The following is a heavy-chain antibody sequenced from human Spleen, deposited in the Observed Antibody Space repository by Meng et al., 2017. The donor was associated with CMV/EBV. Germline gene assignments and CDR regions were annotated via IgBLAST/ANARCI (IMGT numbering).Heavy chain of an antibody. J-gene: IGHJ1*01. CDR2: IYHSGST. CDR3: ARGLPGTILQD. Sequence: CAVSGGSISSSNLWTWVRQVPGKGLEWIGEIYHSGSTNYNPSLKSRVTISVDKFKNQFSLKLGSVTAADTAVYYCARGLPGTILQDWGQGTLVTVSS. CDR1: GGSISSSNL. V-gene: IGHV4-4*02. D-gene: IGHD2-2*01.